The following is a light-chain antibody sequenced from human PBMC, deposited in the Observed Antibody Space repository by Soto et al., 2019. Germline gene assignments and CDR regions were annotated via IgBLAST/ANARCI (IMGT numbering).Light chain of an antibody. Sequence: ELVLTQSPGTLSLSPGERATLSCRAGQTVRNNYLAWYPQKPGQAPRLLIYDASSRTTGIPDRFSGGGSGTEFSLTISRLQSEDFEVYSCQQYNDWPFTFGPGTKVDIK. V-gene: IGKV3D-15*01. CDR1: QTVRNN. CDR3: QQYNDWPFT. CDR2: DAS. J-gene: IGKJ3*01.